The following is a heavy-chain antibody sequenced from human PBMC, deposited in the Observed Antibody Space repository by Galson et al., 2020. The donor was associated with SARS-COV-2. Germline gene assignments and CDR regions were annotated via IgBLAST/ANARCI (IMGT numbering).Heavy chain of an antibody. CDR3: ATAAGKCSSTSCYVTWFDP. CDR2: FDPEDGET. Sequence: GESLKISCKVSGYTLTELSMHWVRQAPGKGLEWMGGFDPEDGETIYAQKFQGRVTMTEDTSTDTAYMELSSLRSEDTAVYYCATAAGKCSSTSCYVTWFDPWGQGTLVTVSS. CDR1: GYTLTELS. J-gene: IGHJ5*02. V-gene: IGHV1-24*01. D-gene: IGHD2-2*01.